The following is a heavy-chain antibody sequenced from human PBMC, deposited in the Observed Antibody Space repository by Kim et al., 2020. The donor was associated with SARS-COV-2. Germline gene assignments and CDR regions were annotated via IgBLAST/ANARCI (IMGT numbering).Heavy chain of an antibody. CDR1: GGSFSGYY. CDR2: INHSGNT. D-gene: IGHD5-12*01. CDR3: ARGENSGSMPLDY. V-gene: IGHV4-34*01. Sequence: SETLSLTCAVFGGSFSGYYWHWIRQPPGKGLEWIGEINHSGNTSYNPSVKSRITVSVDTSKNQFSLKLTSVTAADSAVYYCARGENSGSMPLDYWGLGTLVTVSS. J-gene: IGHJ4*02.